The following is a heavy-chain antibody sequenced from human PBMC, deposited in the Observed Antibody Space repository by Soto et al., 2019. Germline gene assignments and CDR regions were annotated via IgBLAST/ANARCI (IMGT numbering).Heavy chain of an antibody. J-gene: IGHJ4*02. CDR3: ARSRPGTKIGY. CDR2: ISSSSSTI. V-gene: IGHV3-48*01. CDR1: GFTFSSYS. Sequence: GGSLRLSCAASGFTFSSYSMNWVRQAPGKGLEWVSYISSSSSTIYYADSVKGRFTISRDNAKNSLYLQMNSLRAEDTAVYYCARSRPGTKIGYWGQGTLVTVSS. D-gene: IGHD1-7*01.